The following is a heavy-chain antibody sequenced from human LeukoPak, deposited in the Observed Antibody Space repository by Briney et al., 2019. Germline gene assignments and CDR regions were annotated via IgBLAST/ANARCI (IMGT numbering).Heavy chain of an antibody. J-gene: IGHJ4*02. V-gene: IGHV1-2*02. D-gene: IGHD5-24*01. CDR2: INPNSGGT. Sequence: ASVKVSCKASGYTFTGYYMHWVRQAPGQGLEWMGWINPNSGGTNYAQKFQGRVTMTRDTSISTAYMELSRLRSDDTAVYYSARDFTLATPSFDYWGQGTLVTVSS. CDR3: ARDFTLATPSFDY. CDR1: GYTFTGYY.